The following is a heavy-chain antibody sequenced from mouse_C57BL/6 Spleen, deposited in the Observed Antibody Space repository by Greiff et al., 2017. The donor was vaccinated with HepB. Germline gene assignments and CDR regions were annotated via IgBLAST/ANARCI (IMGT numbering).Heavy chain of an antibody. CDR1: GYTFTDYN. CDR3: ARTLITTDAMDY. V-gene: IGHV1-18*01. J-gene: IGHJ4*01. Sequence: EVQLQQSGPELVKPGASVKIPCKASGYTFTDYNMDWVKQSHGKSLEWIGDINPNNGGTIYNQKFKGKATLTVDKSSSTAYMELRSLTSEDTAVYYCARTLITTDAMDYWGQGTSVTVSS. CDR2: INPNNGGT. D-gene: IGHD1-1*01.